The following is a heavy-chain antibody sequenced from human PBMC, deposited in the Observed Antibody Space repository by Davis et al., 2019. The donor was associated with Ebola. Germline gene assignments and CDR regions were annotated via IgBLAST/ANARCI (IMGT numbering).Heavy chain of an antibody. Sequence: MPSETLSLTCAVPGGPFNGYYWSWIRKPPGKGLEWIAEIDHSVTTNYNSSLKRRITIAVDTTKKHFSLRLIFVTAADTAMYYCARGLWFGELLMAYYFDYWGQGTLVTVSS. CDR3: ARGLWFGELLMAYYFDY. CDR2: IDHSVTT. J-gene: IGHJ4*02. V-gene: IGHV4-34*01. CDR1: GGPFNGYY. D-gene: IGHD3-10*01.